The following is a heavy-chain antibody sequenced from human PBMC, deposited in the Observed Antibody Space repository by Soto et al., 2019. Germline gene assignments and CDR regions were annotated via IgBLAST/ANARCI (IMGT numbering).Heavy chain of an antibody. CDR1: GFTFTSSA. CDR3: AAGGAVDTAFDY. V-gene: IGHV1-58*01. D-gene: IGHD5-18*01. J-gene: IGHJ4*02. Sequence: SVKVSCKASGFTFTSSAVQWVRQARGQRLEWIGWILVGSGNTNYAQKFQERVTITRDMSTSTAYMELSSLRSEDTAVYYCAAGGAVDTAFDYWGQGTRVTVSS. CDR2: ILVGSGNT.